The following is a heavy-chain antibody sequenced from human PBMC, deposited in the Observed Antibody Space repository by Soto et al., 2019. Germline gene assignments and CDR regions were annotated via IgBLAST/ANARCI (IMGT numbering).Heavy chain of an antibody. D-gene: IGHD3-10*01. Sequence: GSLRLSCVASGFTFSRYNMHWVRQAPGKGLEWVAYVTTSGDTMFYADSVEGRFAISRDVAKNSVHLQMNSLGDEYTAVYYCVREEASGSSGLTYHYYYNGMDVWGQGTTVTV. CDR1: GFTFSRYN. CDR3: VREEASGSSGLTYHYYYNGMDV. CDR2: VTTSGDTM. V-gene: IGHV3-48*02. J-gene: IGHJ6*02.